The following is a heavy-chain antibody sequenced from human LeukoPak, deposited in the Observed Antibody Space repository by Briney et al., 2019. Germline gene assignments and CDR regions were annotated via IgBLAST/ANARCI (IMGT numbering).Heavy chain of an antibody. CDR2: IYYSGST. J-gene: IGHJ4*02. Sequence: SETLSLTCTVSGGSISSSTYSWGWIRQPPGKGLEWIGSIYYSGSTYYNPSLKSRVTISVDTSKNQFSLKLSSVTAADTAVYYCARDSPGSIDYWGQGTLVTVSS. D-gene: IGHD2-2*01. V-gene: IGHV4-39*07. CDR1: GGSISSSTYS. CDR3: ARDSPGSIDY.